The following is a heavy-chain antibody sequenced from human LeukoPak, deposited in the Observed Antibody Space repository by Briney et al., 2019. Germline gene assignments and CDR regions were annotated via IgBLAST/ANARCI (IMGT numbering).Heavy chain of an antibody. CDR3: ARIDSTEYSSDYYYYYYMDV. CDR1: GYTFTGYY. Sequence: GASVKVSCKASGYTFTGYYMHWVRQAPGQGLEWMGWINPNSGGTNYAQKFQGRVTMTRDTSISTAYMELSRLRSDDTAVYYCARIDSTEYSSDYYYYYYMDVWGKGTTVTVSS. V-gene: IGHV1-2*02. D-gene: IGHD5-18*01. CDR2: INPNSGGT. J-gene: IGHJ6*03.